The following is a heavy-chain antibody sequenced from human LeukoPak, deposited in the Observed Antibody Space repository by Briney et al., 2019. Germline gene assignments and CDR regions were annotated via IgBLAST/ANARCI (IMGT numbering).Heavy chain of an antibody. CDR1: GFTFDDYA. CDR3: ARQYSSSWYRD. Sequence: GRSLRLSCAASGFTFDDYAMHWVRQAPGKGLEWVSGISWNSGSIGYADSVKGRFTISRDNAKNSLYLQMNSLRSDDTAVYYCARQYSSSWYRDWGQGTLVTVSS. V-gene: IGHV3-9*01. D-gene: IGHD6-13*01. CDR2: ISWNSGSI. J-gene: IGHJ4*02.